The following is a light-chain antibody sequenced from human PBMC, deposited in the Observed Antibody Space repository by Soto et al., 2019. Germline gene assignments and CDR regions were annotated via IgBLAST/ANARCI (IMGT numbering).Light chain of an antibody. CDR3: QSYDSSLSFYV. Sequence: QSVLTQPPSVSGAPGQRVTISCTGSSSDIGAGFDVHWYQQLPGAAPKLLIYGNTNRPSGVPDRFSGSKSGTSASLAITGRQAEDEADYYCQSYDSSLSFYVFGTGTKLTVL. CDR2: GNT. CDR1: SSDIGAGFD. J-gene: IGLJ1*01. V-gene: IGLV1-40*01.